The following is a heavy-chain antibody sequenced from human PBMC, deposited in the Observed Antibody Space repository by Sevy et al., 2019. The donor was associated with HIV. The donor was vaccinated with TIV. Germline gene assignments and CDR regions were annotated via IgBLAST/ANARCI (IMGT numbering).Heavy chain of an antibody. CDR3: ARGAYTAQFDY. J-gene: IGHJ4*02. CDR2: IGTAGDT. D-gene: IGHD2-2*02. Sequence: GGSLRLSCAASGFTFSSYDMHWVRQATGKGLEWVSAIGTAGDTYYPGSVKGRFTISRENAKNSLYLQMNSLRAGDTAVYYCARGAYTAQFDYWGQRTLVTVSS. V-gene: IGHV3-13*01. CDR1: GFTFSSYD.